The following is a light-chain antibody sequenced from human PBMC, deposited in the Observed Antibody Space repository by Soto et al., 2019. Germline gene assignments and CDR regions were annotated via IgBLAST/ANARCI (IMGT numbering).Light chain of an antibody. CDR2: GAS. V-gene: IGKV1-39*01. Sequence: DIQITQSPSPLSASVEDRVPITCRASKTISTYLTWYQQKPGKAPKLLIYGASSLQSGVPSRFSGSGSGTDFTLTISSLQPEDFGTYYCQQSFSTPRTFGQGTKVDIK. CDR1: KTISTY. J-gene: IGKJ1*01. CDR3: QQSFSTPRT.